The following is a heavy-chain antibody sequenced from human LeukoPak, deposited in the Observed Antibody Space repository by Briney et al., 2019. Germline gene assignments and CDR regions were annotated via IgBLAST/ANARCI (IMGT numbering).Heavy chain of an antibody. Sequence: GASVTVSCKASGYTFSGYYIHWVRQAPGEGLEWVGWIFPHSGDTYYAQKFHGRVTMTRDTSVNTAYMELSRLKSDDTGVYFCARPPRDLVSAAPFDYWGQGTLVTVSS. D-gene: IGHD2-2*01. CDR1: GYTFSGYY. CDR2: IFPHSGDT. V-gene: IGHV1-2*02. J-gene: IGHJ4*02. CDR3: ARPPRDLVSAAPFDY.